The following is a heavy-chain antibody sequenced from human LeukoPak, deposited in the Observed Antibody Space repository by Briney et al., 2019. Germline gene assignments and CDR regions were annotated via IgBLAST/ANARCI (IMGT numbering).Heavy chain of an antibody. J-gene: IGHJ5*02. D-gene: IGHD3-10*01. V-gene: IGHV6-1*01. Sequence: SQTLSLTCAISGDSVSTNSAAWNWVRQSPSRGLEWLGRPYYRSKWYNDYAVSVKSRISINPDTSRNQFSLQLNSVTPEDTAVYYCARDMDYYDSGTYYNSRWFDPWGQGTLVTVCS. CDR3: ARDMDYYDSGTYYNSRWFDP. CDR1: GDSVSTNSAA. CDR2: PYYRSKWYN.